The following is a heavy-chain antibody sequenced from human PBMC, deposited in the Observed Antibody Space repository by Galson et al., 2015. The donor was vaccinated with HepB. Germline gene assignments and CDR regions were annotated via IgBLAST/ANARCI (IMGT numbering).Heavy chain of an antibody. CDR1: GDSVSSNSAA. Sequence: CAISGDSVSSNSAAWNWIRQSPSRGLEWLGRTYYRSKWYNDYAVSVKSRIIINPDTSKNQFSLQMNSVTPEDTAVYYCARALRSSGWYGMDVWGQGTTVTV. D-gene: IGHD6-19*01. V-gene: IGHV6-1*01. J-gene: IGHJ6*02. CDR2: TYYRSKWYN. CDR3: ARALRSSGWYGMDV.